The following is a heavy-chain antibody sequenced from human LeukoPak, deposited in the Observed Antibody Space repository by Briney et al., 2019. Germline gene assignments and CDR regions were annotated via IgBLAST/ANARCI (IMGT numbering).Heavy chain of an antibody. J-gene: IGHJ3*02. V-gene: IGHV3-33*01. CDR2: IWYDGSKK. D-gene: IGHD3-22*01. Sequence: GRPLRLSCAASGFTFSTHGMHWVRQAPGKGLEWVAVIWYDGSKKYYADSVKGRFTISRDNSKNTLYLQMNSLRAEDTAVYYCARAQDYDSSGYVDGFDIWGQGTMVTVSS. CDR3: ARAQDYDSSGYVDGFDI. CDR1: GFTFSTHG.